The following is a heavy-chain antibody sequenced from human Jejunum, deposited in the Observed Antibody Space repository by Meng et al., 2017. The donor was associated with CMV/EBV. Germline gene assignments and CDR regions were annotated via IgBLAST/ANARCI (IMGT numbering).Heavy chain of an antibody. D-gene: IGHD5-12*01. V-gene: IGHV4-4*07. J-gene: IGHJ4*02. CDR1: GGSSCTYY. CDR2: IYTSGST. Sequence: GRLHGSGPGWVRPSGTLALTCTVAGGSSCTYYCTWLRQPAGKGLEWIGRIYTSGSTHYNPSLKSRVTMSVDTSKNQFSLKLSSVTAADTAVYYCARENSGYDYWGQGTLVTVSS. CDR3: ARENSGYDY.